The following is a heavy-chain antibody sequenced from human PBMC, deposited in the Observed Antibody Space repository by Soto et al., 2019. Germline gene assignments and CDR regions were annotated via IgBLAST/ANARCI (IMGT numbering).Heavy chain of an antibody. CDR1: GYSFTSYV. J-gene: IGHJ6*02. Sequence: ASVKVSCKASGYSFTSYVIYWVRQAPGQRLEWMGWINAGNGNTKYSQKFQGRVTITSDTSASTAYMELSSLRSEDTAVYFCARGVENIVVVLDVFGYYGMDVWGQGTTATVS. CDR3: ARGVENIVVVLDVFGYYGMDV. V-gene: IGHV1-3*01. CDR2: INAGNGNT. D-gene: IGHD2-2*01.